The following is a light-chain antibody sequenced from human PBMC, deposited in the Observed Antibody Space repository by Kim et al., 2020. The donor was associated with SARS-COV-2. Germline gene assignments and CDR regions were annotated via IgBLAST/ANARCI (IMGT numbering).Light chain of an antibody. CDR3: QTLGTGWV. CDR1: SGHISYA. J-gene: IGLJ3*02. V-gene: IGLV4-69*01. Sequence: GASVKHTSTLSSGHISYANAWHQQQPEKGPRSLMTLNSDGSHSTGDGIPDRFSGSSSGAARSRTSSSLQSEDEAYYYCQTLGTGWVFGGGTKLTVL. CDR2: LNSDGSH.